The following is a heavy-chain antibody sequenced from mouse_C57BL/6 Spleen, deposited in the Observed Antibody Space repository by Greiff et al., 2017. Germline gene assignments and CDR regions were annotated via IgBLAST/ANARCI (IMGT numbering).Heavy chain of an antibody. V-gene: IGHV8-12*01. CDR2: IYWDDDK. D-gene: IGHD2-5*01. J-gene: IGHJ4*01. CDR1: GFSLSTSGMG. Sequence: QVTLKECGPGILQSSQTLSLTCSFSGFSLSTSGMGVSWIRQPSGKGLEWLAHIYWDDDKRYNPSLKSRLTISKDTSRNQVFLKITSVDTAVTATYYSARRANYSNSYAMDYWGQGTSVTVSS. CDR3: ARRANYSNSYAMDY.